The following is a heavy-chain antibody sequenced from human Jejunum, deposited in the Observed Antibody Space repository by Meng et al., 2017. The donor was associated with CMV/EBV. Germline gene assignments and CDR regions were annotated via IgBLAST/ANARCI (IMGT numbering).Heavy chain of an antibody. V-gene: IGHV4-4*02. Sequence: WWVWIRQSPEKGLEWIGDIFHTGRTNYNPSLSSRLTISVDRSENQCSLNLNSVTAADTAIYYCATARRGCSTASCYLENWGQGTLVTVSS. J-gene: IGHJ4*02. D-gene: IGHD2-2*01. CDR3: ATARRGCSTASCYLEN. CDR1: W. CDR2: IFHTGRT.